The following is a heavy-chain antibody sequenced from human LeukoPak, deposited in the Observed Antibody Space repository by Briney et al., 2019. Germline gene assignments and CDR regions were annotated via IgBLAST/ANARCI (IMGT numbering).Heavy chain of an antibody. J-gene: IGHJ4*02. D-gene: IGHD4-17*01. CDR2: IYSSGMT. CDR1: GFTLSSNY. CDR3: ARDLYGVSHDY. V-gene: IGHV3-53*01. Sequence: PGGSLRLSCSASGFTLSSNYMSWVRQAPGKGLEWVSVIYSSGMTYYADSVKGRFTISRDNSKNTLYLHMNSLRAEDTDVYYCARDLYGVSHDYWSQGTLVTVSS.